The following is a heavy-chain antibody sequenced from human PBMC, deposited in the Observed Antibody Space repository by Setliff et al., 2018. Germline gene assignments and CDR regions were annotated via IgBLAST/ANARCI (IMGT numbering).Heavy chain of an antibody. Sequence: SETLSLTCTVSGDSINSRTNYWSWIRQPAGKGPEWIGHIYASWSTNYNPSLKSRVTISLDTSKNQFSLKLSSVTAADTAVYYCVRHLGYCSSISCTHSFDIWGQGTMVTVSS. V-gene: IGHV4-61*09. D-gene: IGHD2-2*01. CDR3: VRHLGYCSSISCTHSFDI. CDR2: IYASWST. J-gene: IGHJ3*02. CDR1: GDSINSRTNY.